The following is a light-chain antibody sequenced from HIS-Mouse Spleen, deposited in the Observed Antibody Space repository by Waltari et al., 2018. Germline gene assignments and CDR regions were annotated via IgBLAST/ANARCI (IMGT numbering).Light chain of an antibody. CDR3: YSTDSSGNHRV. CDR2: EDS. CDR1: ALPKKY. Sequence: SYELTQPPSVSVSPGQTARITCSGDALPKKYAYWYQKKSGQAPVLVIYEDSKRPSGSPGRFSGSSSGTMATLTISGAQVEDEADYYCYSTDSSGNHRVFGGGTKLTVL. J-gene: IGLJ2*01. V-gene: IGLV3-10*01.